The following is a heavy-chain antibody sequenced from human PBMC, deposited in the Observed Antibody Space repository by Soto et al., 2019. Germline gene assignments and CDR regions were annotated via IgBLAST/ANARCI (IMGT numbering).Heavy chain of an antibody. CDR3: AKAPQVAHYDRSGYPDY. J-gene: IGHJ4*02. CDR1: GFTFSSYA. D-gene: IGHD3-22*01. Sequence: PGGSLRLSXAASGFTFSSYAMNWVRQAPGKGLEWVSDISGSGGSTFYADSVKGRFTISRDNFQNMVYLQMSSLRVEDTAVYYCAKAPQVAHYDRSGYPDYWGQGTRVTVSS. CDR2: ISGSGGST. V-gene: IGHV3-23*01.